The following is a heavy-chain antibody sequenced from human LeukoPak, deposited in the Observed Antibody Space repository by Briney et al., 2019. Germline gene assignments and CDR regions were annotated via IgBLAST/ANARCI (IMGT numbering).Heavy chain of an antibody. CDR2: ISSSSSTI. CDR3: ARDPLRYFDWSQMDV. Sequence: GGSLRLSCAASGFTFSSYSMNWVRQAPGKGLEWVSYISSSSSTIYYADSVKGRFTISRDNAKNSLYLQMNSLRAEDTAVYYCARDPLRYFDWSQMDVWGKGTTVTVSS. V-gene: IGHV3-48*01. CDR1: GFTFSSYS. J-gene: IGHJ6*04. D-gene: IGHD3-9*01.